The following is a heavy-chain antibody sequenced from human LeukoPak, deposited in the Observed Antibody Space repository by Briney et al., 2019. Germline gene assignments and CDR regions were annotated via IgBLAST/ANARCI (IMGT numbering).Heavy chain of an antibody. CDR1: GGSISSYY. CDR2: IYYSGST. D-gene: IGHD3-10*01. V-gene: IGHV4-59*01. CDR3: ARGAYGLGSTALFDY. Sequence: SETLSLTCTVSGGSISSYYWSWIRQPPGKGLEWIGYIYYSGSTNYNPSLKSRVTISVDTSKNQFSLKLSSVTAADTAVYYCARGAYGLGSTALFDYWGQGTLVTVSS. J-gene: IGHJ4*02.